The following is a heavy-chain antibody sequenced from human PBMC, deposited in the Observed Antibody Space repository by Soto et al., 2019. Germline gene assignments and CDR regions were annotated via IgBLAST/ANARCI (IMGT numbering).Heavy chain of an antibody. Sequence: ASVKVSCKASGGTFSSYTISWVRQAPGQGLEWMGRIIPILGIANYAQKFQGRVTITADKSTSTAYMELSSLRSEDTAVYYCARDSREQQRPHYYYYMDVWGKGTTVTVSS. CDR3: ARDSREQQRPHYYYYMDV. J-gene: IGHJ6*03. CDR2: IIPILGIA. D-gene: IGHD6-13*01. V-gene: IGHV1-69*04. CDR1: GGTFSSYT.